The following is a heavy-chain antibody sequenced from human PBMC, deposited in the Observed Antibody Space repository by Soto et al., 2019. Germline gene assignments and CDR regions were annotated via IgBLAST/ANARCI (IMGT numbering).Heavy chain of an antibody. J-gene: IGHJ4*02. D-gene: IGHD5-18*01. Sequence: QVQLQQWGAGLLKPSETLSLTCAVYGGSFSGYYWSWIRQPPGKGLEWIGGINHSGSTNYNPSLKSRVTISVDTSKNQFSLKLSSVTAADTAVYYCARVAYSYGYRYWGQGTLVTVSS. CDR2: INHSGST. V-gene: IGHV4-34*01. CDR1: GGSFSGYY. CDR3: ARVAYSYGYRY.